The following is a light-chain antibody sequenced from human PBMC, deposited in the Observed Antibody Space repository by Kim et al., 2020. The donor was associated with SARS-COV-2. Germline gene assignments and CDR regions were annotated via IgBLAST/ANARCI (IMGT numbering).Light chain of an antibody. J-gene: IGKJ1*01. CDR3: QQYNSYPCT. CDR2: DAS. V-gene: IGKV1-5*01. CDR1: QSLNSM. Sequence: ASFADRFTITCRPSQSLNSMLSCYQQKPGKAPKSLIYDASSLESGVPSRFSGSGSGTEFTLTISSLQPDDFATYYCQQYNSYPCTFGQATKVDIK.